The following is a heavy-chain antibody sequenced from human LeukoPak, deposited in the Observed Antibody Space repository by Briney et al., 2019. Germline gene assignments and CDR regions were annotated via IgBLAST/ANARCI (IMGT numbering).Heavy chain of an antibody. CDR1: GFTFSDHY. CDR3: ASEPIVVVPAILGRRRLAGYYFDS. CDR2: TRNKANSYTT. V-gene: IGHV3-72*01. D-gene: IGHD2-2*01. J-gene: IGHJ4*02. Sequence: GGSLRLSCAASGFTFSDHYMDWVRQAPGKGLEWVGRTRNKANSYTTEYAASVKGRFTISRGDSKNSLYLQMNSLKTEDTAVYYCASEPIVVVPAILGRRRLAGYYFDSWGQGTLVTVSS.